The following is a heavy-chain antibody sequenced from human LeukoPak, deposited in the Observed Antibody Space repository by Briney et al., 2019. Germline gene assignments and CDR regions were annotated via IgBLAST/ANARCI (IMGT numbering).Heavy chain of an antibody. D-gene: IGHD3-16*01. CDR2: IYYRGST. CDR1: GGSISSSSYY. J-gene: IGHJ6*03. CDR3: ARSTWGYYYYMDV. Sequence: SETLSLTCTVSGGSISSSSYYWGWIRQPPGKGLEWIGSIYYRGSTYYNPSLKSRVTISVDTSKNQFSLKLSSVTAADTAVYYCARSTWGYYYYMDVWGKGTTVTVSS. V-gene: IGHV4-39*01.